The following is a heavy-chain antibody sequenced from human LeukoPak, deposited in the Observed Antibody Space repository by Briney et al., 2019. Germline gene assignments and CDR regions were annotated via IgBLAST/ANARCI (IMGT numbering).Heavy chain of an antibody. Sequence: GGSLRLSCEASGFTFSSYWMTWVRQAPGKGLELVANIKEDGSGKYYMDSVKGRFTISRDNAKNSLYLQMNSLRAEDTAVYHCVYGGSYYVAWGQGTLVTVSS. CDR1: GFTFSSYW. V-gene: IGHV3-7*01. D-gene: IGHD1-26*01. CDR2: IKEDGSGK. CDR3: VYGGSYYVA. J-gene: IGHJ5*02.